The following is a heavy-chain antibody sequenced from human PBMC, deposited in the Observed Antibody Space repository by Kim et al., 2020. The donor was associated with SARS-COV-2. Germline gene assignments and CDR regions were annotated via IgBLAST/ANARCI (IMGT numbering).Heavy chain of an antibody. CDR2: IYYSGST. J-gene: IGHJ6*02. Sequence: SETLSLTCTVSGGSISSYYWSWIRQPPGKGLEWIGYIYYSGSTNYNPSLKSRVTISVDTSKNQFSLKLSSVTAADTAVYYCARGYSYGLPLLYSYGMDVWGQGTTVTVSS. D-gene: IGHD5-18*01. CDR1: GGSISSYY. V-gene: IGHV4-59*01. CDR3: ARGYSYGLPLLYSYGMDV.